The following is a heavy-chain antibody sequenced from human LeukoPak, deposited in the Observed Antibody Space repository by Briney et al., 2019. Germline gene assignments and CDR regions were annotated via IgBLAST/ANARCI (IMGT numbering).Heavy chain of an antibody. CDR1: GGSISSGAYS. Sequence: SETLPLTCAVSGGSISSGAYSWSWIRQPPGKGLEWIGYIYHSGSTYYNPSLMSRLTISVDRSKNQFSLRLSSVTAADTAVYYCARVVKGPYYFDYWGQGTLVTVSS. CDR2: IYHSGST. D-gene: IGHD4-23*01. CDR3: ARVVKGPYYFDY. J-gene: IGHJ4*02. V-gene: IGHV4-30-2*01.